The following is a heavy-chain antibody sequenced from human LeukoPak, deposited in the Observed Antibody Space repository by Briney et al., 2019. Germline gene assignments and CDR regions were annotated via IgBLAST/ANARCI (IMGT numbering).Heavy chain of an antibody. CDR3: ARGLSYYYGSGSYSLARNFDY. J-gene: IGHJ4*02. CDR1: GGSFSGYY. V-gene: IGHV4-34*01. CDR2: INHSGST. D-gene: IGHD3-10*01. Sequence: SETLSLTCAVHGGSFSGYYWSWIRQPPGKGLEWIGEINHSGSTNYNPSLKSRVTISVDTSKNQFSLKLSSVTAADTAVYYCARGLSYYYGSGSYSLARNFDYWGQGTLVTVSS.